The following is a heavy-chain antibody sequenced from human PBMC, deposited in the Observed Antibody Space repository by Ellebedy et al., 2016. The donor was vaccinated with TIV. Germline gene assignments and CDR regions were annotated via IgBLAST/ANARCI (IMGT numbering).Heavy chain of an antibody. CDR2: INPNSGGT. CDR3: AKGVAAADTPY. D-gene: IGHD6-13*01. CDR1: GYTXXRYY. J-gene: IGHJ4*02. Sequence: AASVKVSCKTSGYTXXRYYXXWVRXXPGQGLEWMGWINPNSGGTNYAQKFQGRVTMTRDTSISTAYMELSSLKSDDTAVYSCAKGVAAADTPYWGQGTLVTVSS. V-gene: IGHV1-2*02.